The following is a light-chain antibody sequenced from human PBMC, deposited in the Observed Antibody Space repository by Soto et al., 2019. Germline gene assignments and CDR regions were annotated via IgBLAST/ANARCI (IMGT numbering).Light chain of an antibody. CDR2: GNS. J-gene: IGLJ1*01. V-gene: IGLV1-40*01. CDR3: QSNDSSLSGYV. Sequence: QSVLTQSPSVSGAPGQRVTISCTGGTSNIGAGYDVHWYQQLPGTAPKLLIYGNSNRPSGVPDRFSGSKSGTSASLAITGLQAEDEGDYYCQSNDSSLSGYVFGTGTKLTVL. CDR1: TSNIGAGYD.